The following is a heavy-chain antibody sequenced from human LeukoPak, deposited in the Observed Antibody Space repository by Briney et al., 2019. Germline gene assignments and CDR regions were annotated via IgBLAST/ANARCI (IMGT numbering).Heavy chain of an antibody. J-gene: IGHJ4*02. CDR2: IEEHGSQK. Sequence: GGSLRLSCAASGFTFSSYWMSWVRQAPGKGLEWVANIEEHGSQKYYVDSVKGRFTTSRDNAKNSLYLQMNSLRDEDTAVYYCARHERSYDFWSGYPVAPLGYWGQGTLVTVSS. V-gene: IGHV3-7*01. CDR3: ARHERSYDFWSGYPVAPLGY. D-gene: IGHD3-3*01. CDR1: GFTFSSYW.